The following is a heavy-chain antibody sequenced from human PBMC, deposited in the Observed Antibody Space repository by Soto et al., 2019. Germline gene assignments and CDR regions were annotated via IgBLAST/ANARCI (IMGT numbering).Heavy chain of an antibody. CDR1: GFTFSTYG. Sequence: GGSLRLSCAASGFTFSTYGMHWVRQAPGKGLEWVAVISYDGSYKYYADSVKGRLIISRDNSKNTLYLHMNSLRAEDTALYYCAKGRSYYYYYGVDVWGQGTTVTVSS. J-gene: IGHJ6*02. CDR3: AKGRSYYYYYGVDV. CDR2: ISYDGSYK. V-gene: IGHV3-30*18.